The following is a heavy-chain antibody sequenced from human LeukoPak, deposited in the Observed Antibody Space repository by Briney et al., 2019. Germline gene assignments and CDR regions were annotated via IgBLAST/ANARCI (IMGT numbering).Heavy chain of an antibody. CDR1: GGSVSSGGYY. CDR3: ARGMDMIRGDSDAFEI. D-gene: IGHD3-10*01. J-gene: IGHJ3*02. Sequence: SETLSLTCTVSGGSVSSGGYYWSWIRQHPGKGLEWIRYIYYSGSTYYNPSLKSRVTISVDTSKNQFSLKLSSVAAADTAVYYCARGMDMIRGDSDAFEIWGQGTRVTVSS. CDR2: IYYSGST. V-gene: IGHV4-31*03.